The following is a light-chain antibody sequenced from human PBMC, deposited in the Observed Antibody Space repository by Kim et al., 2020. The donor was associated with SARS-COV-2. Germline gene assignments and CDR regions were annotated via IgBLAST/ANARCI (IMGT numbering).Light chain of an antibody. CDR3: AAWGDSLKGSV. J-gene: IGLJ3*02. CDR1: TSTSGGND. V-gene: IGLV1-44*01. Sequence: STSTSGGNDFACWHQRPGRPPPLLIFSKDYRPSGGPDRCSGSKSATSTSPVISGGHSAEEADYYCAAWGDSLKGSVFGGGTQLTVL. CDR2: SKD.